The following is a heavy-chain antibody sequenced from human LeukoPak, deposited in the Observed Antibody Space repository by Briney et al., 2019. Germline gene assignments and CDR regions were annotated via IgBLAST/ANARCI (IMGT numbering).Heavy chain of an antibody. CDR2: IYYSGST. Sequence: SETLSLTCTVSGGSISSYYWSWIRQPPGKGLEWIGYIYYSGSTNYNPSLKSRVTISVDTSKNQFSLKLSSVTAADTAVYYCARGGVRFLEWLTGNYYYYYYMDVWGKGTTVTVSS. CDR1: GGSISSYY. D-gene: IGHD3-3*01. V-gene: IGHV4-59*12. CDR3: ARGGVRFLEWLTGNYYYYYYMDV. J-gene: IGHJ6*03.